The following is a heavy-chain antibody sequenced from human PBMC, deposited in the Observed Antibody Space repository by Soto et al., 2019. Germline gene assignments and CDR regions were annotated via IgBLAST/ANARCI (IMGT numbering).Heavy chain of an antibody. J-gene: IGHJ4*02. D-gene: IGHD3-10*01. CDR2: VSSGSSYI. Sequence: GGSLRLSCAASAFTFSGYTMNWVRQAPGKGLEWISSVSSGSSYIYYAGSVKGRFTISRDNARNSMFLEMKTLRADDTAVYYCARDILSGGAYPDSWGQGTKVTVSS. CDR1: AFTFSGYT. CDR3: ARDILSGGAYPDS. V-gene: IGHV3-21*01.